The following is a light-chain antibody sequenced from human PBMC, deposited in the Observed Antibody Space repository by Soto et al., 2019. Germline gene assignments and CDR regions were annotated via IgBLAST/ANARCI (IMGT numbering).Light chain of an antibody. CDR1: SSNIGFNY. CDR3: QSYDSSLSVV. J-gene: IGLJ2*01. V-gene: IGLV1-47*01. CDR2: RSN. Sequence: QSVLTQPPSASGAPGQRVTISCSGSSSNIGFNYVFWYQQLPGTAPKLLIYRSNQRPSGVPDRFSGSKSGTSASLAISGLRSEDEADYYCQSYDSSLSVVFGGGTKLTVL.